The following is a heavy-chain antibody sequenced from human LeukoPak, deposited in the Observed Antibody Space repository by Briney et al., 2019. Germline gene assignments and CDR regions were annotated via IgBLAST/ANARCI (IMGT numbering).Heavy chain of an antibody. V-gene: IGHV3-23*01. CDR3: AKDEPRRYYDSSGYAPFDY. Sequence: GGSLRLSCAASGFTFSSYAMSWVRQAPGKGLEWVSAISGSGGSTYYADSVKGRFTISRDNSKNTLYLQMNSLRAEDTAVYYCAKDEPRRYYDSSGYAPFDYWGQGTLVAVSS. CDR2: ISGSGGST. CDR1: GFTFSSYA. J-gene: IGHJ4*02. D-gene: IGHD3-22*01.